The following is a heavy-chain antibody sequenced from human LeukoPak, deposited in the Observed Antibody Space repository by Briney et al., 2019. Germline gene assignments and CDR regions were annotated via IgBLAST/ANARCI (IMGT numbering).Heavy chain of an antibody. Sequence: ASVKVSCKASGYTFTSYDINWVRQATGRGLEWMGWMNPNSGNTGYAQKFQGRVTMTRNTSISTAYMELSSLRSEDTAVYYCARAPPDYGERGWGFDYWGQGTLVTVSS. CDR1: GYTFTSYD. D-gene: IGHD4-17*01. V-gene: IGHV1-8*01. CDR2: MNPNSGNT. J-gene: IGHJ4*02. CDR3: ARAPPDYGERGWGFDY.